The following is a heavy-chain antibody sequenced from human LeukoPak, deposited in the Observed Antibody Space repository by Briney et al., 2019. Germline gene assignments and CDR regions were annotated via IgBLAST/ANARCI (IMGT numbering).Heavy chain of an antibody. J-gene: IGHJ4*02. CDR3: ARDLGDYVGGYFDY. V-gene: IGHV1-69*10. D-gene: IGHD4-17*01. CDR1: GGTFSSYA. CDR2: ISAYNGNT. Sequence: GASVKVSCKASGGTFSSYAISWVRQAPGQGLEWMGWISAYNGNTNYAQKFQGRVTITADKSTSTAYMGLSSLRSEDTAVYYCARDLGDYVGGYFDYWGQGTLVTVSS.